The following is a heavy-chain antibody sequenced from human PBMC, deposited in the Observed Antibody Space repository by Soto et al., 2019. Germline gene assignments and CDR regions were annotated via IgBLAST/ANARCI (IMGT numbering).Heavy chain of an antibody. V-gene: IGHV6-1*01. D-gene: IGHD2-2*01. CDR2: TYYRSKWYN. CDR3: ARWGIVCSSTSCYGIHNYYYYGMDV. Sequence: SQTLSLTCAISGDSVSSNSAAWNWIRQSPSRGLEWLGRTYYRSKWYNDYAVSVKSRITINPDTSKNQFSLQLNSVTPEDTAVYYCARWGIVCSSTSCYGIHNYYYYGMDVWGQGTTVTVSS. CDR1: GDSVSSNSAA. J-gene: IGHJ6*02.